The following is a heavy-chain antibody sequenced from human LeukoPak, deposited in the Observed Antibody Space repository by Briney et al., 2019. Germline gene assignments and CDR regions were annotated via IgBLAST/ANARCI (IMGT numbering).Heavy chain of an antibody. Sequence: SETLSLTCTVSGGSISSSSYYWGWIRQPPGKGLEWIGSIYYSGSTYYNPSLKSRVTISVDTSKNQFSLKLSSVTAADTAVYYCARGYYYDSSGYYHPYNWFDPWGQGTLATVSS. CDR2: IYYSGST. CDR3: ARGYYYDSSGYYHPYNWFDP. CDR1: GGSISSSSYY. J-gene: IGHJ5*02. D-gene: IGHD3-22*01. V-gene: IGHV4-39*07.